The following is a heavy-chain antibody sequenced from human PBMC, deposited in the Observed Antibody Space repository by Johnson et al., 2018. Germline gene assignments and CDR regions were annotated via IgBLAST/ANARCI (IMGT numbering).Heavy chain of an antibody. CDR3: ARGFSDAFDI. V-gene: IGHV3-30-3*01. D-gene: IGHD3-3*02. CDR2: ISYDGSNT. CDR1: GFTFSSYA. Sequence: VQLVESGGGVVQPGRSLRLSCAASGFTFSSYAMHWVRQAPGTGLAWVAVISYDGSNTYYADSVKGRFTISRDNSKNTLYLQMNSLRAEDTAVYYCARGFSDAFDIWGQGTMVTVSS. J-gene: IGHJ3*02.